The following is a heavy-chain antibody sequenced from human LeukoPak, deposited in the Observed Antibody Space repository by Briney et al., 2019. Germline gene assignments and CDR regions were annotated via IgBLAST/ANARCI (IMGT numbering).Heavy chain of an antibody. CDR2: IYYSGTT. V-gene: IGHV4-59*01. J-gene: IGHJ6*02. D-gene: IGHD4-17*01. CDR3: AREDPQTTVPEGMDV. Sequence: KASETLSLTCTVSGGSISHYYWSWIRQSPGKGLEWIGYIYYSGTTNYNPSLKSRVTIPVDTSRNQFSLQLRSVTAADTAVYYCAREDPQTTVPEGMDVWGQGTTVIVSS. CDR1: GGSISHYY.